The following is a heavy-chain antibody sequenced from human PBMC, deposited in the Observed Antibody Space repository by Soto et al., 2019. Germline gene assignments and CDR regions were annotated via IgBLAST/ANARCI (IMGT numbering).Heavy chain of an antibody. V-gene: IGHV1-18*01. CDR3: ARHSRGWHYFDF. CDR2: ISAYNGNT. Sequence: ASVKVSCKASGYTFTSYGISWVRQAPGQGLEWMGWISAYNGNTNYAQKLQGRVTMTTDTSTSTAYMELRSLRSDDTAVYYCARHSRGWHYFDFWGQGALVTVSS. D-gene: IGHD6-19*01. CDR1: GYTFTSYG. J-gene: IGHJ4*02.